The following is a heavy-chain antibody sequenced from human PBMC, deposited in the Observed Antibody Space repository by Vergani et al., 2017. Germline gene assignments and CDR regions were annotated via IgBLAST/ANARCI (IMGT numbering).Heavy chain of an antibody. D-gene: IGHD1-1*01. J-gene: IGHJ2*01. CDR1: GFTFSTYW. V-gene: IGHV3-7*03. CDR3: ARDRGNVWYFDL. Sequence: EVQLVESGGGLVQPGGSLRLSCAASGFTFSTYWMNWVRQTPGKGLGWVANIKRDGSDKYYLDSVKGRFTISRDNAKNSLYLQMNSLRAEDTAVYYCARDRGNVWYFDLWGRGTLVTVSS. CDR2: IKRDGSDK.